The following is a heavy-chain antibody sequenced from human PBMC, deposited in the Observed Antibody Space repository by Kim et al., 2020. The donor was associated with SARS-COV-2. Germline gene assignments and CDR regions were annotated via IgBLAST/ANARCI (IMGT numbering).Heavy chain of an antibody. J-gene: IGHJ4*02. D-gene: IGHD6-19*01. CDR3: AKDPSGWYFEERDY. Sequence: GGSLRLSCAASGFTFSSYAMSWVRQAPGKGLEWVSAISGSGGSTYYADSVKGRFTISRDNSKNTLYLQMNSLRAEDTAVYYCAKDPSGWYFEERDYWGQGTLVTISS. CDR2: ISGSGGST. V-gene: IGHV3-23*01. CDR1: GFTFSSYA.